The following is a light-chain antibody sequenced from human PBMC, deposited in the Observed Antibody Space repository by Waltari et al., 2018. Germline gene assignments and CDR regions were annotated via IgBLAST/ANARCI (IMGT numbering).Light chain of an antibody. J-gene: IGLJ3*02. CDR3: CSYAGRATWA. Sequence: QSALTQPRSVSGSPGHSVTISCTGTSSDVGGYDYVSWYQQYPGKAPKLVIYDVSKRPSGVPDRLSRSKSGNTASLTISGLQAEEEADYNCCSYAGRATWAFGGGTKLTVL. V-gene: IGLV2-11*01. CDR2: DVS. CDR1: SSDVGGYDY.